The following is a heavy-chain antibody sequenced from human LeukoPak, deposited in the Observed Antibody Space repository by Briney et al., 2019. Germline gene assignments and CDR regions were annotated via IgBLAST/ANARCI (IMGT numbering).Heavy chain of an antibody. J-gene: IGHJ5*02. CDR1: GYTFASYG. V-gene: IGHV1-18*01. D-gene: IGHD3-9*01. Sequence: GASVKVSCKASGYTFASYGISWGRRAPGQGLEWLGWISAYNGKTNYAQKLPGRVAMTTDTSTSTADMELRSLRSDDTAVYYCARVPDHRRNILRYFDWTPTGWFDPWGQGTLVTVSS. CDR2: ISAYNGKT. CDR3: ARVPDHRRNILRYFDWTPTGWFDP.